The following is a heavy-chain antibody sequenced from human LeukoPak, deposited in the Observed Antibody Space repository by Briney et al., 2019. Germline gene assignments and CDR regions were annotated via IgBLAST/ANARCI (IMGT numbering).Heavy chain of an antibody. CDR2: IYYSGST. CDR3: ARDRFGSGSYPDYFDY. V-gene: IGHV4-39*07. CDR1: GGSISSSSYY. J-gene: IGHJ4*02. D-gene: IGHD3-10*01. Sequence: SETLSLTCTVSGGSISSSSYYWGWIRQPPGKGLEWIGSIYYSGSTYYNPSLKSRVTMSVDTSKNQFSLKLSSVTAADTAVYYCARDRFGSGSYPDYFDYWGQGTLVIVSS.